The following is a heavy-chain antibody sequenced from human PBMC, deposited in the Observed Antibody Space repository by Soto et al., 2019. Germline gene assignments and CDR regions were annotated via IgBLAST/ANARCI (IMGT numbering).Heavy chain of an antibody. J-gene: IGHJ4*02. Sequence: SETLSLTCTVSGGSISSYYWSWIRQPPGKGLEWIGYIYYSGSTYYNPSLKSRVTISVDTSKNQFSLKLSSVTAADTAVYYCARVFVPAEGSREYYFDYWGQGTLVTVSS. CDR2: IYYSGST. CDR1: GGSISSYY. CDR3: ARVFVPAEGSREYYFDY. V-gene: IGHV4-59*12. D-gene: IGHD2-2*01.